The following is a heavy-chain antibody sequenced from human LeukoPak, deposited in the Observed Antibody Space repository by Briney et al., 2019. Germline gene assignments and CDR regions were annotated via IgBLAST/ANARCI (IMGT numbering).Heavy chain of an antibody. V-gene: IGHV4-34*01. CDR1: GGSFSGYY. Sequence: SETLSLTCAVYGGSFSGYYWSWIPQPPGKGLEWIGEINHSGSTNYNPSLKSRVTISVDTSKNQFSLKLSSVTAADTAVYYCARAAPADGFDPWGEGTLVTVSS. CDR2: INHSGST. J-gene: IGHJ5*02. CDR3: ARAAPADGFDP.